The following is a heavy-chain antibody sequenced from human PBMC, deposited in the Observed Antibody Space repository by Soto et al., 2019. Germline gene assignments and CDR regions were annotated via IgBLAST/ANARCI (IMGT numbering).Heavy chain of an antibody. Sequence: PGGSLRLSCAASGFTFSSYGMHWVRQAPGKGLEWVAVIWYDGSNKYYADSVKGRFTISRDNSKNTLYLQMNSLRAEDTAVYYCARLLLWFGESDAFDIRGQGTMVTVSS. CDR3: ARLLLWFGESDAFDI. V-gene: IGHV3-33*01. CDR1: GFTFSSYG. J-gene: IGHJ3*02. CDR2: IWYDGSNK. D-gene: IGHD3-10*01.